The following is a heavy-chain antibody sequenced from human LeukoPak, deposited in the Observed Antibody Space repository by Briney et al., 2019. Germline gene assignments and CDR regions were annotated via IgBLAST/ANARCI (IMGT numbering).Heavy chain of an antibody. CDR1: GFTFSSYA. CDR2: ISYDGSNK. J-gene: IGHJ4*02. V-gene: IGHV3-30*04. D-gene: IGHD3-10*01. Sequence: GGSLRLSCAASGFTFSSYAMHWVRQAPGKGLEWVAVISYDGSNKYYAGSVKGRFTISRDNSKNTLYLQMNSLRAEDTAVYYCARDRSLWFFDYWGQGTLVTVSS. CDR3: ARDRSLWFFDY.